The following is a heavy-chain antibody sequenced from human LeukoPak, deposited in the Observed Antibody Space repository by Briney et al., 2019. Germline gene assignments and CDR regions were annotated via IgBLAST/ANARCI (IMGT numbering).Heavy chain of an antibody. CDR1: GFTFSSYG. D-gene: IGHD3-22*01. V-gene: IGHV3-30*19. CDR3: AREYYDSSGSQGDYFDY. J-gene: IGHJ4*02. Sequence: GRSLRLSCAASGFTFSSYGMHWVRQAPGKELEWVAFISYDGTSKYYADSVKGRFTISRDNSKNTLYLQMNSLRAEDTSVYYRAREYYDSSGSQGDYFDYWGQGTLVTVSS. CDR2: ISYDGTSK.